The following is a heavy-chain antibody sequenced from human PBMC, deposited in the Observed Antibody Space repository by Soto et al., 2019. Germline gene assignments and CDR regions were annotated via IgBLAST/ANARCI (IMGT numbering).Heavy chain of an antibody. CDR3: ARGMTPPGAPAWYYFDS. Sequence: QVQLQESGPGLMKPSETLSLTCTVSGASITGSFFWSWIRQPAGKGLEWIGRFSLSGTTNYNPSLRSRVTMSADVSENQFSLRLTSVTAADTALYYCARGMTPPGAPAWYYFDSWGQGTLVTVSS. D-gene: IGHD2-8*02. V-gene: IGHV4-4*07. J-gene: IGHJ4*02. CDR2: FSLSGTT. CDR1: GASITGSFF.